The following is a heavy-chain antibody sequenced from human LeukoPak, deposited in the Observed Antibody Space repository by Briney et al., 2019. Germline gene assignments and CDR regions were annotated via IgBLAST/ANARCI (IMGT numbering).Heavy chain of an antibody. CDR2: ISSSSNYI. CDR3: ARVRGYGEFDY. J-gene: IGHJ4*02. CDR1: GFTSSSYT. Sequence: GGSLRLSCAASGFTSSSYTMNWVRQAPGKGLEWVSSISSSSNYIYYADSVKGRFTISRDNAKNSLYLQMNSLRAEDTAVYYCARVRGYGEFDYWGQGTLVTVSS. V-gene: IGHV3-21*01. D-gene: IGHD3-10*01.